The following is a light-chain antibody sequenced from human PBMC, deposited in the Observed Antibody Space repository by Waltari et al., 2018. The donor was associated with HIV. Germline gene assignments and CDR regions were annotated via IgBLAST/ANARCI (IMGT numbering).Light chain of an antibody. V-gene: IGLV1-47*01. CDR1: CSNIENDN. J-gene: IGLJ1*01. Sequence: QSVLTQPPSASGTPGQRVSISCSGSCSNIENDNVSWYQQLTGAAPRLLIYKDTQRPSGVPDRFTGSKSGTSASLAISGLRSEDEADYYCVGWDSRLSGYVFGTGTKVTVL. CDR3: VGWDSRLSGYV. CDR2: KDT.